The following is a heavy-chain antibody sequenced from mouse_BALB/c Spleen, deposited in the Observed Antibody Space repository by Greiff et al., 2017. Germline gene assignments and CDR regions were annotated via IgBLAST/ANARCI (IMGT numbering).Heavy chain of an antibody. D-gene: IGHD1-2*01. CDR1: GYSITSDYA. CDR2: IIYSCST. Sequence: EVKLEESGPGLVKPSQSLSLTCTVTGYSITSDYAWNWIRQFPGNKLEWMGYIIYSCSTSYNPSLKSRISITRDTSKNQFFLTLNSVTTEDPATYYCARSNYYGPPYAMDYWGQGTSVTVSS. V-gene: IGHV3-2*02. CDR3: ARSNYYGPPYAMDY. J-gene: IGHJ4*01.